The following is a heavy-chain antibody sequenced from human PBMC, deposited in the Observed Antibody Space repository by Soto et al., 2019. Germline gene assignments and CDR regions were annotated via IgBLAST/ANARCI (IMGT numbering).Heavy chain of an antibody. V-gene: IGHV1-69*02. CDR1: GGTFSSYT. Sequence: QVQLVQSGAEVKKPGSSVEVSCKASGGTFSSYTISWVRQAPGQGLEWMGRIIPILGIANYAQKFQGRVTITADKSTSTAYMELSSLRSEDTAVYYCARDGTGYSSSWYTEYFQHWGQGTLVTVSS. J-gene: IGHJ1*01. D-gene: IGHD6-13*01. CDR3: ARDGTGYSSSWYTEYFQH. CDR2: IIPILGIA.